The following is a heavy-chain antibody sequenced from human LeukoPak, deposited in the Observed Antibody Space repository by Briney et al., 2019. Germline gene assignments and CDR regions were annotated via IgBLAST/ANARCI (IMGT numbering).Heavy chain of an antibody. CDR1: GGSISSSSYY. J-gene: IGHJ4*02. Sequence: SETLSLTCTVSGGSISSSSYYWGWIRQPPGKGLEWIGSIYYSGSTYYNPSLKSRVTISVDTSKNQFSLKLSSVTAADTAVYYCARDRDYDILTGYYTPFDYWGQGTLVTVSS. CDR2: IYYSGST. V-gene: IGHV4-39*07. CDR3: ARDRDYDILTGYYTPFDY. D-gene: IGHD3-9*01.